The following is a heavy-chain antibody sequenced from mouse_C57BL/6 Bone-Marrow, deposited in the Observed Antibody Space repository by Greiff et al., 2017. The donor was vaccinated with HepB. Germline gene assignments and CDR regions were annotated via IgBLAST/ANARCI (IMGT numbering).Heavy chain of an antibody. CDR1: GFNIKNTY. V-gene: IGHV14-3*01. CDR2: IDPANGNT. CDR3: ARSPYYYGSSPYYFDY. J-gene: IGHJ2*01. Sequence: EVQLQESVAELVRPGASVKLSCTASGFNIKNTYMHWVKQRPEQGLEWIGRIDPANGNTKYAPKFQGKATITADTSSNTAYLQLSSLTSEDTAIYYCARSPYYYGSSPYYFDYWGQGTTLTVSS. D-gene: IGHD1-1*01.